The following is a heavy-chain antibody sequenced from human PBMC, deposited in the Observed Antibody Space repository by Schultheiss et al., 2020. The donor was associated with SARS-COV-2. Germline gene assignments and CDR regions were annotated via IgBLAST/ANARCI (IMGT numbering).Heavy chain of an antibody. CDR1: GGSFSGYY. CDR3: AREVSGSYDY. Sequence: SQTLSLTCAVYGGSFSGYYWSWIRQPPGKGLEWIGEINHSGSTNYNPSLKSRVTISVDTSKNQFSLKLSSVTAADTAVYYCAREVSGSYDYWGQGTLVTVSS. J-gene: IGHJ4*02. CDR2: INHSGST. V-gene: IGHV4-34*01. D-gene: IGHD1-26*01.